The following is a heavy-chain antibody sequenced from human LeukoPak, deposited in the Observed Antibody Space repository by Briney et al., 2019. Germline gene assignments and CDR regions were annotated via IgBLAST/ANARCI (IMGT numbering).Heavy chain of an antibody. J-gene: IGHJ4*02. CDR2: MNHSGSA. D-gene: IGHD5-24*01. CDR1: GGSFSVYY. V-gene: IGHV4-34*01. Sequence: SETLSLTCAVYGGSFSVYYWTWIRHPPRRGLEWIGEMNHSGSANYKPSLKSRVTISVATSKSQFSLKRNAGTAADTAMYSWARGRDPYWGQGTLVTVSS. CDR3: ARGRDPY.